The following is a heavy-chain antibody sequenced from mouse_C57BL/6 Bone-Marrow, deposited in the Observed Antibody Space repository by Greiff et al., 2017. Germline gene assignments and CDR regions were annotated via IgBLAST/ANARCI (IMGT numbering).Heavy chain of an antibody. CDR2: IWRGGST. Sequence: QVQLQQSGPGLVQPSQSLSITCTVSGFSLTSYGVHWVRQSPGKGLEWLGVIWRGGSTDYNAAFMSRLSITKDNSKSQVFFKMNSLQADDTAIYYCAKNHYGSSDDYFDYWGQGTTLTVSA. J-gene: IGHJ2*01. V-gene: IGHV2-5*01. CDR1: GFSLTSYG. CDR3: AKNHYGSSDDYFDY. D-gene: IGHD1-1*01.